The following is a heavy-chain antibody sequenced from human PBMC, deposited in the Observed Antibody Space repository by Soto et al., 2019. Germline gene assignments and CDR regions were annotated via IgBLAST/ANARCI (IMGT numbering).Heavy chain of an antibody. J-gene: IGHJ2*01. CDR2: ISSNGMTT. V-gene: IGHV3-23*01. CDR1: GFTFNKYA. Sequence: QLLESGGGLVKPGGSLRLSCSASGFTFNKYAMSWVRQAPGKGLEWVSSISSNGMTTDYADSVKGRFTISRDNSMXXXXXXXXXXXXXXXXXXXXXXXXYTDAVRRVWFFDVWGRGTLVSVSS. CDR3: XXXXYTDAVRRVWFFDV.